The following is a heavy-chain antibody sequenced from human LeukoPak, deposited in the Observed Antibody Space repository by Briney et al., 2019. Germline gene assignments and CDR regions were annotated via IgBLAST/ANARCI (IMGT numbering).Heavy chain of an antibody. CDR2: IYYSKNT. V-gene: IGHV4-39*01. J-gene: IGHJ4*02. CDR1: GGSIGDYY. Sequence: SETLSLTCTVSGGSIGDYYWGWIRQPPGKGLEWIGSIYYSKNTYYNPSLKSRVTISADTSKNQFSLTLGSVSATDTAVYYCVSPRGFSYGYFDYWGQGTLVTVSS. D-gene: IGHD5-18*01. CDR3: VSPRGFSYGYFDY.